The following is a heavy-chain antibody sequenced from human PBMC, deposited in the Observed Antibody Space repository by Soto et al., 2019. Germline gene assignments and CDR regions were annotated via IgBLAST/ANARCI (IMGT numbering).Heavy chain of an antibody. CDR2: IYYSGST. V-gene: IGHV4-61*01. Sequence: SETLSLTCTVSGGSVSSGSYYWSWIRQPPGKGLEWIGYIYYSGSTNYNPSLKSRVTISVDTSKNQFSLKLSSVTAADTAVYYCARDGDYYDSSGYYGPGTYFDYWGQGTLVTVSS. J-gene: IGHJ4*02. CDR3: ARDGDYYDSSGYYGPGTYFDY. D-gene: IGHD3-22*01. CDR1: GGSVSSGSYY.